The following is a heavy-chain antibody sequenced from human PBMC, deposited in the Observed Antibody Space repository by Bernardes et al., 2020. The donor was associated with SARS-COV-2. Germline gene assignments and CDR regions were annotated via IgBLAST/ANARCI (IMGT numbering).Heavy chain of an antibody. D-gene: IGHD5-18*01. CDR3: ARLDTAMVDPIYGMDV. J-gene: IGHJ6*02. CDR1: GYTFTSYG. CDR2: ISAYNGNT. Sequence: ASVKVSCKASGYTFTSYGISWVRQAPGQGLEWMGWISAYNGNTNYAQKLQGRVTMTTDTSTSTAYMELRSLRSDDTAVYYCARLDTAMVDPIYGMDVWGQGTTVTVSS. V-gene: IGHV1-18*04.